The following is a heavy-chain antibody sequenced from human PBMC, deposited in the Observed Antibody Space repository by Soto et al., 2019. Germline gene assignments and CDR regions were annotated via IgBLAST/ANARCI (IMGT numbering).Heavy chain of an antibody. D-gene: IGHD2-15*01. J-gene: IGHJ3*01. CDR1: EDTFNNYA. Sequence: QVPLEQSGAEVKKPGSSVRVSCKAPEDTFNNYALNWVRQAPGQGLEWMGGINPMFGSTNYAQKFQGRVTITADKSTSTAYIELSSLKSEDTAAFYCARRTTVAADDAFDDWGQGTMVTVAS. CDR3: ARRTTVAADDAFDD. V-gene: IGHV1-69*06. CDR2: INPMFGST.